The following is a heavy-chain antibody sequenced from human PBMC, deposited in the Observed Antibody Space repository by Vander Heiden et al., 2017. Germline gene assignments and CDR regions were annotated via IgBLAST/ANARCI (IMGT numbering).Heavy chain of an antibody. J-gene: IGHJ5*02. CDR2: INPNSGGT. CDR1: GYTFTGYY. V-gene: IGHV1-2*02. D-gene: IGHD2-21*02. Sequence: QVQLVQSGAEVKTPVPSVKVSCKATGYTFTGYYMHWVRQAPGQGLEWMGWINPNSGGTNYAQKVQGRVTMTRDTSISTAYMELSRLRSDDTAVYYCARERMVTPNWFDPWCQGTLVTVSS. CDR3: ARERMVTPNWFDP.